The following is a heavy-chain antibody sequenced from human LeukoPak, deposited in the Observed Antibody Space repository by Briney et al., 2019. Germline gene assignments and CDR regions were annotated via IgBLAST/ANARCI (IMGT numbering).Heavy chain of an antibody. V-gene: IGHV4-31*03. CDR2: IYHSGST. CDR1: GGSFNSGVYY. D-gene: IGHD3-10*01. CDR3: ARGNTMIRGGIDP. Sequence: PSETLSLTCTVSGGSFNSGVYYWSWIRQHPGKGLEWIGYIYHSGSTYYNPSLKSRITISVGTSKNQFSLKLSSVTAADTAVYYCARGNTMIRGGIDPWGQGTLVTVSS. J-gene: IGHJ5*02.